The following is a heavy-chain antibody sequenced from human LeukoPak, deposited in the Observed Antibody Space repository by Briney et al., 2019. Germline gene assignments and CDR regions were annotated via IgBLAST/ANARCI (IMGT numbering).Heavy chain of an antibody. V-gene: IGHV3-21*01. CDR2: ISSSSSYI. J-gene: IGHJ6*03. CDR3: ARDTVPAATDYYYYYMDV. CDR1: GVTFSNYE. D-gene: IGHD2-2*01. Sequence: GGSLRLSCAASGVTFSNYEMNWVRQAPGKGLEWVSSISSSSSYIYYADSVKGRFTISRDNAKNSLYLQMNSLRAEDTAVYYCARDTVPAATDYYYYYMDVWGKGTTVTISS.